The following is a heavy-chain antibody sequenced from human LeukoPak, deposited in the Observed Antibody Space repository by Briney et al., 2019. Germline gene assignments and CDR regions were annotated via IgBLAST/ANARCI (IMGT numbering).Heavy chain of an antibody. J-gene: IGHJ6*02. CDR2: IYYSGST. Sequence: PAETLSLTCTVSGGSISRYYWSWIRQPPGKGLEWIGYIYYSGSTNYNPSLKSRVTISVDTSKNQFSLKLSSVTAADTAVYYCARGLAAGYYYYYYGMDVWGQGTTVTVSS. CDR3: ARGLAAGYYYYYYGMDV. V-gene: IGHV4-59*01. CDR1: GGSISRYY. D-gene: IGHD6-13*01.